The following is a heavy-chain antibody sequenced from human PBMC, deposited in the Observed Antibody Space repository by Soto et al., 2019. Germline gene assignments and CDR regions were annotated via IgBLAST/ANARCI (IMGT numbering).Heavy chain of an antibody. CDR1: GGSISSGGYY. CDR3: ARGIVVVPAAPEYYYYGMDV. Sequence: QVQLQESGPGLVKPSQTLSLTCTVSGGSISSGGYYWSWIRQHPGKGLEWIGYIYYSGSTYYNPSLKSRVTISVDTSKNQFSLKLSSVTAADTAVYYRARGIVVVPAAPEYYYYGMDVWGQGTTVTVSS. V-gene: IGHV4-31*03. CDR2: IYYSGST. D-gene: IGHD2-2*01. J-gene: IGHJ6*02.